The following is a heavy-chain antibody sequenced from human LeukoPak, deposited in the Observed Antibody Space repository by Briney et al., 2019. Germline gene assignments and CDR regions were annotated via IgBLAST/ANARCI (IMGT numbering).Heavy chain of an antibody. CDR2: INSDGSST. CDR1: GFTFSSYW. D-gene: IGHD6-19*01. V-gene: IGHV3-74*01. Sequence: GGSLRLSCAASGFTFSSYWMHWVRQAPGKGLVWVSRINSDGSSTSYADSVKGRFTISRDNAKNTLYLQMNSLRAEDTAVYYCARVIAVAGFDHWGQGTLVTVSS. J-gene: IGHJ4*02. CDR3: ARVIAVAGFDH.